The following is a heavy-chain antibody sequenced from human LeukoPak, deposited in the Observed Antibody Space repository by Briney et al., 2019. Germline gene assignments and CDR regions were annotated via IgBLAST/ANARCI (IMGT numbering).Heavy chain of an antibody. CDR1: GFTFKTYG. J-gene: IGHJ4*02. Sequence: GGSLRLSCAASGFTFKTYGMHWVRQAPGKGLDWVAFIEKDGSNKYYADSVRGRFNVYRDNSKKRLYLQMNSLRPEETALYYCAKDLEQWPAVPEYWGQGTLVIVSS. D-gene: IGHD6-19*01. CDR3: AKDLEQWPAVPEY. CDR2: IEKDGSNK. V-gene: IGHV3-30*02.